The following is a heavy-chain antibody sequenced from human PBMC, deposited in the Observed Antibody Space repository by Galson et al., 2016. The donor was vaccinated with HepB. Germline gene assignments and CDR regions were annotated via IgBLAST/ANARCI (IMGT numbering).Heavy chain of an antibody. Sequence: SLRLSCAVSGFSFSSYSMNWVRQAPGQGLERVSYIRRTSQTIYYADSVKGRFTISRDNAKNSPYLQMDRLRGEDTALYCCALINGGSYFGLDYWGQGTLVTVSS. J-gene: IGHJ4*02. CDR3: ALINGGSYFGLDY. D-gene: IGHD1-26*01. CDR1: GFSFSSYS. V-gene: IGHV3-48*01. CDR2: IRRTSQTI.